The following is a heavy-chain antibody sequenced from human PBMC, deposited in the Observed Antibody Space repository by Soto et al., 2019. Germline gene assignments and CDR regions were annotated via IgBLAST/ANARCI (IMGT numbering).Heavy chain of an antibody. V-gene: IGHV4-31*03. J-gene: IGHJ3*02. CDR2: IYYSGNT. CDR1: GGSISSGGCY. Sequence: PSETLSLTCTVSGGSISSGGCYWSWIRQQPGKGLEWIGYIYYSGNTYYNTSLKSRVTISVETSKNQFSLKLSSVTAADTAVYFCARDYQLLSVGAFDIWGQGTMVTVSS. CDR3: ARDYQLLSVGAFDI. D-gene: IGHD2-2*01.